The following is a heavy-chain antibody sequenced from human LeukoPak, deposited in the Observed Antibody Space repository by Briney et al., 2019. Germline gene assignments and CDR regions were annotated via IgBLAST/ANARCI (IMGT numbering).Heavy chain of an antibody. CDR3: AREYSSGWYELTESWHYYYYGMDV. D-gene: IGHD6-19*01. J-gene: IGHJ6*02. Sequence: GGSLRLSRAASGFTFSSYSMNWVRQAPGKGLEWVSSISSSSSYIYYADSVKGRFTISRDNAKNSLYLQMNSLRAEDTAVYYCAREYSSGWYELTESWHYYYYGMDVWGQGTTVTVSS. CDR1: GFTFSSYS. V-gene: IGHV3-21*01. CDR2: ISSSSSYI.